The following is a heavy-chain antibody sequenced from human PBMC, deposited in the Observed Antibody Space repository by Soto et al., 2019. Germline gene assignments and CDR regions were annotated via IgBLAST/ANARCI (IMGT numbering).Heavy chain of an antibody. CDR3: ARGARHSSSRGGYMDV. J-gene: IGHJ6*03. V-gene: IGHV3-21*01. D-gene: IGHD6-13*01. CDR1: GFTFSSYS. CDR2: ISSSSSYI. Sequence: GGSLRLSCAASGFTFSSYSMNWVRQAPGKGLEWVSSISSSSSYIYYADSVKGRFTISRDNAKNSLYLQMNSLRAEDTAVYYCARGARHSSSRGGYMDVWGKGTTVTVSS.